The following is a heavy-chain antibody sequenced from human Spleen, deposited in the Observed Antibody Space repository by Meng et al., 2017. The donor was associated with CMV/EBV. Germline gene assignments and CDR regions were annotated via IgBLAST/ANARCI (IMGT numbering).Heavy chain of an antibody. CDR3: ARGITTDY. J-gene: IGHJ4*02. CDR2: IKQDGREE. Sequence: GGYLRLSCAASGFTLSSYWMSWVRQAPREGLEWVANIKQDGREENYVDSVKGRFTISSDNAKNSLYLQMNSLRAEDTAVYYCARGITTDYWGQGTLVTVSS. D-gene: IGHD3-16*01. V-gene: IGHV3-7*01. CDR1: GFTLSSYW.